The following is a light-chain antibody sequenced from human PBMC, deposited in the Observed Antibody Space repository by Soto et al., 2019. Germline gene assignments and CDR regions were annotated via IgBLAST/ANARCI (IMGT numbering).Light chain of an antibody. CDR2: GNS. Sequence: QSVLTQPPSVSGAPGQRVTISCTGSSSNIGAGYDVHWYQQLPGTAPKLLIYGNSNRPSGVTDRFSGYKSGTSASLAITGLQAEDEAEYYCQSHDSSLRGYVFGTGTKLTVL. J-gene: IGLJ1*01. CDR3: QSHDSSLRGYV. CDR1: SSNIGAGYD. V-gene: IGLV1-40*01.